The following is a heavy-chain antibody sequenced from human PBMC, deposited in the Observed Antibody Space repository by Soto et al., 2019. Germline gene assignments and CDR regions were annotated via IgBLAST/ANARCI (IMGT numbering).Heavy chain of an antibody. CDR3: ARSNITMIVEPIDY. Sequence: SETLSLTCTVSGGSISSGDYYWSWIRQPPGKGLEWIGYIYYSGSTYYNPSLKSRVTISVDTSKNQFSLKLSSVTAADTAVYYCARSNITMIVEPIDYWGQGTLVTVSS. CDR1: GGSISSGDYY. D-gene: IGHD3-22*01. CDR2: IYYSGST. J-gene: IGHJ4*02. V-gene: IGHV4-30-4*01.